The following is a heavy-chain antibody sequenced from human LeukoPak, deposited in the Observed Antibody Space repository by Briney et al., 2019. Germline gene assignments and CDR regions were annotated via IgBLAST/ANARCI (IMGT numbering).Heavy chain of an antibody. CDR2: MNPDSGNT. D-gene: IGHD3-16*02. Sequence: GASVKVSCKASGYTFTSYDINWVRQATGQGLEWMGWMNPDSGNTGYAQKFQGRVTLTRNTSISTAYMELSSLRSEDTAVYYCARAGYDYVWGSYRDYYFDYWGQGTLVTVSS. V-gene: IGHV1-8*01. CDR1: GYTFTSYD. J-gene: IGHJ4*02. CDR3: ARAGYDYVWGSYRDYYFDY.